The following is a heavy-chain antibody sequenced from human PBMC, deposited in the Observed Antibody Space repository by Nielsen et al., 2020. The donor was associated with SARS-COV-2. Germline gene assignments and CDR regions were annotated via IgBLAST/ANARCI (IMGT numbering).Heavy chain of an antibody. V-gene: IGHV3-23*01. D-gene: IGHD3-10*01. J-gene: IGHJ3*01. CDR2: VSSSGGST. CDR3: ARDGVVRGDALDL. Sequence: GESLKISCAASGFTFSSYAMSWVRQAPGRGLQWVTGVSSSGGSTYYTDSVKGRFSISRDNSKNTLFLLMHSLRVEDTAVYYCARDGVVRGDALDLWGQGTMVTVSS. CDR1: GFTFSSYA.